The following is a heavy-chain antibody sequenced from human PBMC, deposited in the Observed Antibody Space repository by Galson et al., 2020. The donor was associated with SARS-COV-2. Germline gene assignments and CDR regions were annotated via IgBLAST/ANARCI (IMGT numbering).Heavy chain of an antibody. CDR1: GFTFSSYG. Sequence: QAGGSLRLSCAASGFTFSSYGMYWVRQAPGKGPEWVALIYYDGSKKFYIDSVKGRFSISRDNSKNTLYLQMNSLRAEDTAVYYCARDGTAPFCGDDCYNRFLDFWGQGTLVTVSS. CDR2: IYYDGSKK. J-gene: IGHJ4*02. V-gene: IGHV3-33*01. CDR3: ARDGTAPFCGDDCYNRFLDF. D-gene: IGHD2-21*02.